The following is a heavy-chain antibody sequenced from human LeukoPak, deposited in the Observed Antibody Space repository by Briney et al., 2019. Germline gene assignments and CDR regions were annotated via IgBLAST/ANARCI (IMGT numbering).Heavy chain of an antibody. D-gene: IGHD6-6*01. CDR3: AKGTFGYISSSNY. V-gene: IGHV3-23*01. J-gene: IGHJ4*02. CDR1: GFTFSIYA. CDR2: ISGSGGNI. Sequence: PGGSLRLSCAASGFTFSIYAMSWVRQAPGKGLEWVSVISGSGGNIQYADSVKGRFTISRDNSKNRLYLQMNSLRAEDTAVYYCAKGTFGYISSSNYWGQGSLVTVSS.